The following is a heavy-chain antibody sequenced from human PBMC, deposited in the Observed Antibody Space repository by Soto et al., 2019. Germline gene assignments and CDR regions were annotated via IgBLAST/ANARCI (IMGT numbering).Heavy chain of an antibody. D-gene: IGHD6-19*01. CDR2: IIPIFGTA. Sequence: ASVKVSCKASGGTFSSYAISWVRQAPGQGLEWMGGIIPIFGTANYAQKFQGRVTITADESTSTAYMELSSLRSEDTAVYYCASQETSQWLPPAAWGQGTLVTVSS. J-gene: IGHJ4*02. V-gene: IGHV1-69*13. CDR1: GGTFSSYA. CDR3: ASQETSQWLPPAA.